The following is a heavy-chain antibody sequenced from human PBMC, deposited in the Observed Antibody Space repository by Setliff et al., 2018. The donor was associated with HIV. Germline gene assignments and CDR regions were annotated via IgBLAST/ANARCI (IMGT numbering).Heavy chain of an antibody. J-gene: IGHJ6*03. CDR2: IYYSGST. Sequence: ASETLSLTCTVSGGSISTNDYFWGWIRQPPGKGLEWIGSIYYSGSTSYKPSLKGRVTISIDTSKNQFSLNLNSVTAADTAVYYCARGGADYQIFTGYYYYNYMDVWGKGTAVTVSS. D-gene: IGHD3-9*01. CDR3: ARGGADYQIFTGYYYYNYMDV. CDR1: GGSISTNDYF. V-gene: IGHV4-39*07.